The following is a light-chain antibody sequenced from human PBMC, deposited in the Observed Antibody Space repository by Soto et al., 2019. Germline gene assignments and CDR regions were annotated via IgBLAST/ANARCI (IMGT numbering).Light chain of an antibody. CDR2: GAS. CDR3: QQYNNWPPWT. Sequence: IVMTQSPATLSVSPGERATLSCRASQSVSRNLAWYQQKPGQAPRLLIYGASTRATGIPARFSGSGSGTEFTLTVSSLQSEDFAVYYCQQYNNWPPWTFGQGTEVEIK. J-gene: IGKJ1*01. CDR1: QSVSRN. V-gene: IGKV3-15*01.